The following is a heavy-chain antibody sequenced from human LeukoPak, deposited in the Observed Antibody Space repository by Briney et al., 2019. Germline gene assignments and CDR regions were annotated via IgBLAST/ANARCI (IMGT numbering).Heavy chain of an antibody. CDR2: ISGSGGST. CDR3: AHISSSWPDY. Sequence: GGSLRLSCEASGFTFSTYTMNWVRQAPGKGLEWVSAISGSGGSTYYADSVKGRFTISRDNSKNTLYLQMNSLRAEDTAVYYCAHISSSWPDYWGQGTLVTVSS. V-gene: IGHV3-23*01. J-gene: IGHJ4*02. D-gene: IGHD6-13*01. CDR1: GFTFSTYT.